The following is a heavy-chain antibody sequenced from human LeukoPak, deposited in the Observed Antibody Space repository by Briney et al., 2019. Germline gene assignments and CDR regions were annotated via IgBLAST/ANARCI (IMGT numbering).Heavy chain of an antibody. CDR2: ISAYNGNT. Sequence: ASVKVSCKASGYTFTCYGISWVRQAPGQGLEWMGWISAYNGNTNYAQKLQGRVTMTTDASTSTAYMELRSLRSDDTAVYYCARSGLRHSWFDPWGQGTLVTVSS. D-gene: IGHD3-3*01. CDR1: GYTFTCYG. J-gene: IGHJ5*02. V-gene: IGHV1-18*01. CDR3: ARSGLRHSWFDP.